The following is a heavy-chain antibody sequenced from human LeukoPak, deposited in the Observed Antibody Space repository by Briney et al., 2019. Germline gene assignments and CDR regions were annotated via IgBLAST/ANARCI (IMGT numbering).Heavy chain of an antibody. CDR3: ASSDYSNLPQSLAFDP. V-gene: IGHV3-11*01. Sequence: GGSLRLSCAASGFTFSDYFMSWIRQAPGKGLEWVSYISSSGSTIYYADSVKGRFTISRDNAKNSLYLQMNSLRAEDTAVYYCASSDYSNLPQSLAFDPWGQGTLVTVSS. CDR1: GFTFSDYF. CDR2: ISSSGSTI. J-gene: IGHJ5*02. D-gene: IGHD4-11*01.